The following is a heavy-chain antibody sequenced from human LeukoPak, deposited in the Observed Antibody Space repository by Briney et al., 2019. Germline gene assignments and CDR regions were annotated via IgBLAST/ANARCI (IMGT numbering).Heavy chain of an antibody. CDR1: GFTFNNYA. J-gene: IGHJ4*02. Sequence: PGGSLRLSCAASGFTFNNYAMSWVRQAPGKGLEWVSGLGGSGGSINYADSVKGRFTISRDNSKNTLYLQMNSLRAEDTAVYWCAKGVDGYCSSGSCYAYDCWGQGTLVTVSS. CDR2: LGGSGGSI. V-gene: IGHV3-23*01. D-gene: IGHD2-15*01. CDR3: AKGVDGYCSSGSCYAYDC.